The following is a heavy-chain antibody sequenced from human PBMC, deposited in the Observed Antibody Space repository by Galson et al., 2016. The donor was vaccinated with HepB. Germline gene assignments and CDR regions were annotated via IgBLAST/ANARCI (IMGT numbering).Heavy chain of an antibody. CDR1: GYTFTTQA. Sequence: SVKVSCKASGYTFTTQAIHWVRQAPGQGPEWMGWLHTHSGDTRYSQNFQGRVTFTRDTFATTAYMDLTRLTSGDTAVYYCAKRFYNKYKSTNRFDSWGQGTLVTVSS. CDR3: AKRFYNKYKSTNRFDS. J-gene: IGHJ5*01. D-gene: IGHD1-1*01. CDR2: LHTHSGDT. V-gene: IGHV1-3*04.